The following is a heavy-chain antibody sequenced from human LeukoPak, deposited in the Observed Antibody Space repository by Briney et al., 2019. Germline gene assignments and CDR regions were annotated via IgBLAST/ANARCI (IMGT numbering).Heavy chain of an antibody. Sequence: ASVKVSCKASGYTFTSYYMHWVRQAPGQGLEWMGIINPSGGSTSYAQKFQGRVTMTRDTSTSTVYTELSSLRSEDTAVYYCARDPRYSGYYGYFDYWGQGTLVTVSS. CDR2: INPSGGST. CDR3: ARDPRYSGYYGYFDY. CDR1: GYTFTSYY. D-gene: IGHD3-22*01. V-gene: IGHV1-46*01. J-gene: IGHJ4*02.